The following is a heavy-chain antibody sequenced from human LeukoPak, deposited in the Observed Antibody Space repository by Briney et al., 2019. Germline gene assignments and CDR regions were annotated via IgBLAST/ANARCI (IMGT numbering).Heavy chain of an antibody. CDR2: INPSDGST. CDR3: ARDPTAYSGSYSFDY. J-gene: IGHJ4*02. Sequence: ASVKVSCKASGYTFTSYYMHWVRQAPGQGLEWMGIINPSDGSTRYPQKFQGRVTVTRDTSTSTVYMELSSLRSEDTAVYYCARDPTAYSGSYSFDYWGQGTLVTVSS. D-gene: IGHD1-26*01. V-gene: IGHV1-46*01. CDR1: GYTFTSYY.